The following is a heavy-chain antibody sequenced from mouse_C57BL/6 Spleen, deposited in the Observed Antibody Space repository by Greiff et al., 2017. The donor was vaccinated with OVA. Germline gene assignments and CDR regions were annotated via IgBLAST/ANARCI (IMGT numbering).Heavy chain of an antibody. J-gene: IGHJ4*01. V-gene: IGHV1-52*01. CDR2: IDPSDSES. CDR1: GYTFTSYW. Sequence: QVQLKQPGAELVRPGSSVKLSCKASGYTFTSYWMHWVKQRPIQGLEWIGNIDPSDSESHYNQKFKDKATVTVDKSSSTAYMQLSSLTSEDSAVYYCARAGSSSLYAMDYWGQGTSVTVSS. CDR3: ARAGSSSLYAMDY. D-gene: IGHD1-1*01.